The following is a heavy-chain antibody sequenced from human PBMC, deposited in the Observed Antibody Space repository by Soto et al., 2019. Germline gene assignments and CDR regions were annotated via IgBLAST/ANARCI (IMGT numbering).Heavy chain of an antibody. CDR1: GYAFAGYY. D-gene: IGHD6-13*01. Sequence: ASVKVCCEGAGYAFAGYYINWVRQATGQGLEWMGWMNPNSGNTGYAQKFQGRVTMTRNTSISTAYMELSSLRSEDKAVYYCPRSSYGTDVWGQGTTVTVTS. J-gene: IGHJ6*02. V-gene: IGHV1-8*01. CDR3: PRSSYGTDV. CDR2: MNPNSGNT.